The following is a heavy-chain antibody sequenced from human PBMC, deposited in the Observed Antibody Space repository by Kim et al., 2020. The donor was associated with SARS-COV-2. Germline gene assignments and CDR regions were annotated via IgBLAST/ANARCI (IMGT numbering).Heavy chain of an antibody. CDR3: ARTGAVLRYFDWLLLPPHHNWFDP. V-gene: IGHV1-8*01. CDR2: MNPNSGNT. Sequence: ASVKVSCKASGYTFTSYDINWVRQATGQGLEWMGWMNPNSGNTGYAQKFQGIVTMTRNTSISTAYMELSSLRSEDTAVYYCARTGAVLRYFDWLLLPPHHNWFDPWGQGTLVTVSS. D-gene: IGHD3-9*01. J-gene: IGHJ5*02. CDR1: GYTFTSYD.